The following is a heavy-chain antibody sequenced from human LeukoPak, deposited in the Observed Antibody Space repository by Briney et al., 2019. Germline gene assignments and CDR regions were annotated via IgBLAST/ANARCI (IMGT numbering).Heavy chain of an antibody. Sequence: GGSLRLSCAASGFTSSSYAIHWVRQAPGKGLEWVAFIRSDGSNKYYADSVRGRFTISRDNSKNTVYLQMNSMRAEDTAVYYCAKEVGYDSSGYDDFWGQGTLVTVSS. J-gene: IGHJ4*02. V-gene: IGHV3-30*02. CDR3: AKEVGYDSSGYDDF. CDR2: IRSDGSNK. D-gene: IGHD3-22*01. CDR1: GFTSSSYA.